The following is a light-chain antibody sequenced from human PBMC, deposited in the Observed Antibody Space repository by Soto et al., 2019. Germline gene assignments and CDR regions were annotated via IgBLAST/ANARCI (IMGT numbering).Light chain of an antibody. V-gene: IGLV2-14*01. CDR3: SSYTSSSTGVV. J-gene: IGLJ2*01. CDR2: DVS. CDR1: SSDVGGYNY. Sequence: QSALTQPASVSGSPGQSITISCTGTSSDVGGYNYVSWYQQHPGKAPKLMIYDVSNRPSGVSNRFSGSKSGNTASLTISGRQAEYEADYYCSSYTSSSTGVVFGGGTKVTVL.